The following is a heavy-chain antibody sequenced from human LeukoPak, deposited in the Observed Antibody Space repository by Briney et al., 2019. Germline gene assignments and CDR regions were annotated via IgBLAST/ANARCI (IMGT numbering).Heavy chain of an antibody. D-gene: IGHD2-2*01. V-gene: IGHV4-38-2*01. CDR3: ASRYCSSTSCPFDY. Sequence: SETLSLTCVVTGNSITSGFYWGWIRQPPGKGLEWIGSIYYSGSTYYNPSLKSRVTISVDTSKNQFSLKLSSVTAADTAVYYCASRYCSSTSCPFDYWGQGTLVTVSS. CDR2: IYYSGST. J-gene: IGHJ4*02. CDR1: GNSITSGFY.